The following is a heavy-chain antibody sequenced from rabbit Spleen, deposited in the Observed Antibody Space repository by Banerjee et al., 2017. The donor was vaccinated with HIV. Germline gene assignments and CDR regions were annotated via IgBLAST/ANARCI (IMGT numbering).Heavy chain of an antibody. CDR1: GFSFSSNW. J-gene: IGHJ2*01. CDR2: IDTSDGDT. V-gene: IGHV1S45*01. D-gene: IGHD1-1*01. CDR3: ARNYVNAFDP. Sequence: LEESGGGLVKPGGTLTLTCTVSGFSFSSNWICWVRQAPGKGLEWIACIDTSDGDTDYASWPKGRFTISKASSTTVTLQMTSLTAADTATYFCARNYVNAFDPRGPGTLVTVS.